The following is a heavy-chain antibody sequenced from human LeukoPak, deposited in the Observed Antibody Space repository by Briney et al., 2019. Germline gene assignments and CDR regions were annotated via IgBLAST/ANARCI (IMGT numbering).Heavy chain of an antibody. J-gene: IGHJ4*02. Sequence: QPGGSLRLSCAASGFTFSNYEMNWVRQAPGKGLEWVSYISSSGNVVYNADSVKGRFTISRDNDKNSLYVQMNSLRAEDTAVYYCARQTLYWGQGTLVTVSS. CDR2: ISSSGNVV. CDR1: GFTFSNYE. CDR3: ARQTLY. V-gene: IGHV3-48*03.